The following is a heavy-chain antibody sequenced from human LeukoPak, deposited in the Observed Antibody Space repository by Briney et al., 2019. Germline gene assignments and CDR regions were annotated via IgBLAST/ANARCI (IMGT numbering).Heavy chain of an antibody. D-gene: IGHD3-3*01. CDR2: ILPGDSDS. CDR3: VRHQLWSCHLDV. V-gene: IGHV5-51*01. J-gene: IGHJ4*02. CDR1: GYSSLNNW. Sequence: GASPQISCQISGYSSLNNWIGCVRQLPGKGLEWVGIILPGDSDSHYSPSFRGQVTLSVDQSNTTAYLQWDSLEASDGAMYYYVRHQLWSCHLDVWGKGTLITVSS.